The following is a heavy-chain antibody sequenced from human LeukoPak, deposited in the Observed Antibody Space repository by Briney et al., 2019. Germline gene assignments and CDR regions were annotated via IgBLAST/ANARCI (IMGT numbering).Heavy chain of an antibody. CDR1: GFTFSSYG. V-gene: IGHV3-30*18. D-gene: IGHD5-18*01. J-gene: IGHJ4*02. CDR3: AKDGGYSYGYDY. Sequence: GRSLRLSCAASGFTFSSYGMHWVRQAPGKGLEWVAVISYDGSNKYYADSVKGRFTISRDNSKNTLYLQMNSLRAEDTAVYYSAKDGGYSYGYDYWGQGTLVTVSS. CDR2: ISYDGSNK.